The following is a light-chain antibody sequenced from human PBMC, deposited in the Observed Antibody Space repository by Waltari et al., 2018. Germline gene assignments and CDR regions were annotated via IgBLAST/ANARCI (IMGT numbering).Light chain of an antibody. Sequence: DIVMTQSPGSLAVSLGERATINCKASQNVLYSSNNKNYIAWYQQKSGQPPKLLIYWTSTRESGVPDRFSGSGSGTDFALTISSLQAEDVAVYYCQQYYTTPWTFDQGTKVEIK. V-gene: IGKV4-1*01. J-gene: IGKJ1*01. CDR3: QQYYTTPWT. CDR2: WTS. CDR1: QNVLYSSNNKNY.